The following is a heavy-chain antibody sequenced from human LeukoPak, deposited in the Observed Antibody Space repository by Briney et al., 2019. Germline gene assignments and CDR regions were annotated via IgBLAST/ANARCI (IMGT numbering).Heavy chain of an antibody. CDR3: ARDVGYSYAIAGL. CDR2: INPSGGST. D-gene: IGHD5-18*01. V-gene: IGHV1-46*01. CDR1: GYTFTSYY. Sequence: ASVKVSCKASGYTFTSYYMHWVRQAPGQGLEWMGIINPSGGSTNYAQKLQGRVTMTTDTSTSAAYMELRSLRSDDTAVYYCARDVGYSYAIAGLWGQGTLVTVSS. J-gene: IGHJ4*02.